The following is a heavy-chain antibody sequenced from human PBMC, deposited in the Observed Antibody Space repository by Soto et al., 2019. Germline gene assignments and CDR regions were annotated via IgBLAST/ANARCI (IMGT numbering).Heavy chain of an antibody. CDR3: VRLTDYYYYMDV. CDR2: IYFGGST. J-gene: IGHJ6*03. Sequence: SETLSLTCTVSGGSISSSYYYWALIRQPPGKGLEWIASIYFGGSTYYNPSLESRVIIFVDTSKNQFSLKLSSVTAADTAVYYCVRLTDYYYYMDVWGRGTTVTVSS. CDR1: GGSISSSYYY. V-gene: IGHV4-39*01.